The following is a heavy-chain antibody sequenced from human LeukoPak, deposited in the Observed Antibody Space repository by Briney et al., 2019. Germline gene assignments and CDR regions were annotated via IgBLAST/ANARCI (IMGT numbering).Heavy chain of an antibody. CDR3: ARGLQLRKGADVIRGWFDP. Sequence: ASVKVSCKASGYTFTSYDINWVRQATGQGLEWMGWMNPNSGNTGYAQKFQGRVTMTRNTSISTAYMELSSLRSEDTAVYYCARGLQLRKGADVIRGWFDPWGQGTLVTVSS. CDR1: GYTFTSYD. CDR2: MNPNSGNT. D-gene: IGHD5-18*01. V-gene: IGHV1-8*01. J-gene: IGHJ5*02.